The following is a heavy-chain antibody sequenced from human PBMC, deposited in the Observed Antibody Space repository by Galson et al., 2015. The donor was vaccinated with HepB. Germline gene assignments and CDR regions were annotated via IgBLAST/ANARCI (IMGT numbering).Heavy chain of an antibody. CDR1: GGSFSGYY. CDR3: ARARRGWFDP. CDR2: INHSGST. V-gene: IGHV4-34*01. J-gene: IGHJ5*02. Sequence: ETLSLTCAVYGGSFSGYYWSWIRQPPGKGLEWIGEINHSGSTNYNPSLKSRVTISVDTSKNQFSLKLSSVTAADTAVYYCARARRGWFDPWGQGTLVTVSS.